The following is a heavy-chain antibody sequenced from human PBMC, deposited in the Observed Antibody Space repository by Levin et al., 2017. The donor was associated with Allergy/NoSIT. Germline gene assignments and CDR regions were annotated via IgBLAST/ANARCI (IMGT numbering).Heavy chain of an antibody. CDR1: GFTFSSSA. CDR2: ISGSGGTT. J-gene: IGHJ4*02. Sequence: GGSLRLSCAASGFTFSSSAMSWVRQAPGKGLEWVSTISGSGGTTYYPDSVKGRFTISRDNSKNTLYLQMNSLRAEDTAVYYCASCSGGSCYRGPNLDYWGQGTLVTVSS. V-gene: IGHV3-23*01. D-gene: IGHD2-15*01. CDR3: ASCSGGSCYRGPNLDY.